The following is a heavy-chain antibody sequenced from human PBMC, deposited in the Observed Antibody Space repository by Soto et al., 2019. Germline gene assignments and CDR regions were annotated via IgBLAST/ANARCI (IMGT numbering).Heavy chain of an antibody. CDR3: ARARQRTVTPHHFDY. Sequence: AASVKVSCKASGGTFSSYAISWVRQAPGQGLEWMGGIIPIFGTANYAQKFQGRVTITADESTSTAYMELSSLRSEDTAVYYCARARQRTVTPHHFDYWGQGTLVTVSS. J-gene: IGHJ4*02. D-gene: IGHD4-4*01. V-gene: IGHV1-69*13. CDR1: GGTFSSYA. CDR2: IIPIFGTA.